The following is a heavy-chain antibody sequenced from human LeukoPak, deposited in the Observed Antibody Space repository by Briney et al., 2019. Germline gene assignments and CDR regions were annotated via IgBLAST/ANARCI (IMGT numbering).Heavy chain of an antibody. J-gene: IGHJ6*03. CDR2: IYYSGSS. CDR1: GGSISSYY. CDR3: ARWPYVPDYYYYMDV. V-gene: IGHV4-59*01. Sequence: SETLSLACTVSGGSISSYYWRWLRQPPRKGMEWVGYIYYSGSSNYNPSLKSRVSISVTTSNNQFPLTLSSVTDADTAVYYCARWPYVPDYYYYMDVWGKGTTVTVSS. D-gene: IGHD3-16*01.